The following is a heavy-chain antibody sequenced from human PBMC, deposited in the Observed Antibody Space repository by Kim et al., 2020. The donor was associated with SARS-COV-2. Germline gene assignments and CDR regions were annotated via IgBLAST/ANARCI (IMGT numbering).Heavy chain of an antibody. D-gene: IGHD1-7*01. Sequence: SVKVSCKASGGTFSNYGISWVRQAPGQGLEWMGRIIPMLDITNYAQKFQGRVTISADKSTSTAYXXLSGLRSEDSAFYYCEMRYDXGTTLDDFDVWGQGXXVTVSS. CDR2: IIPMLDIT. V-gene: IGHV1-69*04. CDR3: EMRYDXGTTLDDFDV. CDR1: GGTFSNYG. J-gene: IGHJ3*01.